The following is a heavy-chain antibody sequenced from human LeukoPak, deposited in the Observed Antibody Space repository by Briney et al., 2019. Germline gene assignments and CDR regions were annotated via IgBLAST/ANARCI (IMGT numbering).Heavy chain of an antibody. Sequence: GASVKVSCKASGYTFTGYYMHWVRQAPGQGLEWMEWINPNSGGTNYAQKFQGRVTMTRDTSISTAYMELSRLRSDDTAVYYCARDGGDFWSGYSYYFDYWGQGTLVTVSS. CDR3: ARDGGDFWSGYSYYFDY. V-gene: IGHV1-2*02. CDR2: INPNSGGT. J-gene: IGHJ4*02. CDR1: GYTFTGYY. D-gene: IGHD3-3*01.